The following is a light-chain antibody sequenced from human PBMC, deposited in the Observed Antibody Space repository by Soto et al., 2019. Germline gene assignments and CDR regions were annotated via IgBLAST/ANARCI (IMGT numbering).Light chain of an antibody. CDR1: SSDVGGYNY. V-gene: IGLV2-8*01. J-gene: IGLJ2*01. CDR2: DVN. Sequence: QSVLTQPPSASGSPGQSVTISCTGTSSDVGGYNYVSWYRQHPGKAPQLIIYDVNKRPSGVPDRFSGSKSGNTASLTVSGLQAEDEADYYCQSQDSSLSGSVFGGGTKLTVL. CDR3: QSQDSSLSGSV.